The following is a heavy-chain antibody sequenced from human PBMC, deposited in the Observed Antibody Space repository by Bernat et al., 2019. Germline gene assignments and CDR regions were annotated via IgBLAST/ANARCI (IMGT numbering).Heavy chain of an antibody. CDR2: IWYDGSNK. Sequence: QVQLVESGGGVVQPGRSLRLSCAASGFTFSSYAMHWVRQAPGKGLEWVAVIWYDGSNKYYADSVKGRFTISRDNSKNTLYLQMNSLRAEDTAVYYCARDSRWNYDYWGQGTLVTVSS. J-gene: IGHJ4*02. V-gene: IGHV3-33*08. CDR1: GFTFSSYA. CDR3: ARDSRWNYDY. D-gene: IGHD1-7*01.